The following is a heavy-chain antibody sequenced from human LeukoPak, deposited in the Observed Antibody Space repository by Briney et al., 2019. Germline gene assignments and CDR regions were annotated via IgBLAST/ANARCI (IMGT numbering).Heavy chain of an antibody. CDR1: GFTFSSSA. D-gene: IGHD6-13*01. Sequence: PGGSLRLSCAASGFTFSSSAMNWVRQAPGKGLEWVGRIKSKTDGGTTDYAAPVKGRFTISRDDSKNTLYLQMNSLKTEDTAVYYCTTGYAGSSRPGRDYYYYGMDVWGQGTTVTVSS. V-gene: IGHV3-15*07. CDR2: IKSKTDGGTT. J-gene: IGHJ6*02. CDR3: TTGYAGSSRPGRDYYYYGMDV.